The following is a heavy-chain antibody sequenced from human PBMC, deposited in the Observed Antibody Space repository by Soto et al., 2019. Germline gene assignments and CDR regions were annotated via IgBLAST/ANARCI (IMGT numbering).Heavy chain of an antibody. Sequence: GGSLRLSCAASGFTFSSYAMRWVRQAPGKGLEWVAVISYDGSNKYYADSVKGRFTISRDNSKNTLYLQMNSLRAEDTAVYYCARGLSSPAYFDYWGQGTLVTVSS. J-gene: IGHJ4*02. CDR3: ARGLSSPAYFDY. V-gene: IGHV3-30-3*01. CDR2: ISYDGSNK. CDR1: GFTFSSYA. D-gene: IGHD2-21*02.